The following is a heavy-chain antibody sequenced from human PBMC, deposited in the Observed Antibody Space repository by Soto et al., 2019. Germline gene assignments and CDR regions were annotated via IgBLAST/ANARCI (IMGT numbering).Heavy chain of an antibody. Sequence: GSLRLSCAASGFTVSSNYMSWVRQAPGKGLEWVSVIYSGGSTYYADSVKGRFTISRDNSKNTLYLQMNSLRAEDTAVYYCASGSYYYDSSGPKAYWGQGTLVTVSS. V-gene: IGHV3-53*01. CDR1: GFTVSSNY. CDR3: ASGSYYYDSSGPKAY. CDR2: IYSGGST. J-gene: IGHJ4*02. D-gene: IGHD3-22*01.